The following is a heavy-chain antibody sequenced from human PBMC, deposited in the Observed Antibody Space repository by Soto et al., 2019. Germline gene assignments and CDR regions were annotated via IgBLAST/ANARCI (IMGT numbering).Heavy chain of an antibody. CDR3: ARGATVTQYDY. CDR2: ISYSGTT. D-gene: IGHD4-17*01. J-gene: IGHJ4*02. CDR1: GVSVSSGSFY. V-gene: IGHV4-61*01. Sequence: SATLSLTCPVSGVSVSSGSFYWAWIRQPPGKGLEWIVFISYSGTTNYNPSLKSRVTISVDTSRGQISLKVSSLTAADSAVYYCARGATVTQYDYWGQGTLVTVSS.